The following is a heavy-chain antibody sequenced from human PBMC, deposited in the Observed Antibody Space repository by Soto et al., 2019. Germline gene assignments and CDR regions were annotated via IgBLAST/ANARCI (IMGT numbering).Heavy chain of an antibody. J-gene: IGHJ5*02. CDR2: IYYSGST. D-gene: IGHD3-9*01. V-gene: IGHV4-31*03. CDR3: ARERVDGNWFDP. CDR1: GGSISSGGYY. Sequence: SETLSLTCTVSGGSISSGGYYWSWIRQHPGKGLEWIGYIYYSGSTYYNPSLKSRVTISVDTSKNQFSLKLSSVTAADTAVYYCARERVDGNWFDPWGQGTLVTVS.